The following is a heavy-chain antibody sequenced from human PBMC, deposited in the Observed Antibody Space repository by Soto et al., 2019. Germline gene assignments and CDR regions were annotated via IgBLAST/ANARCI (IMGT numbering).Heavy chain of an antibody. CDR3: ARGTPSPLIVRGSRGPWFDP. Sequence: SETLSLTCPVSVYSISTGNYWGWIRQPPGKGLEWIGSIYQSGSTYYNPSLKSRVTISVDTSKMQVSLKLSSVTAADTAVYFCARGTPSPLIVRGSRGPWFDPWGQGTLVTVSS. D-gene: IGHD1-26*01. CDR2: IYQSGST. J-gene: IGHJ5*02. V-gene: IGHV4-38-2*01. CDR1: VYSISTGNY.